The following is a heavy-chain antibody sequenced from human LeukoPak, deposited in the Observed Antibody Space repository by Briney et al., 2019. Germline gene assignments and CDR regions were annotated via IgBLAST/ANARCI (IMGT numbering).Heavy chain of an antibody. D-gene: IGHD6-13*01. CDR3: ASQLYGGSGYRFDY. Sequence: SVKVSCKASGGTFSRYDIRWVRQAPGQGLEWMGGIVPIFGTPNYAQKFQGRVTITADESTSTACMELSGLSSEDTAFYYCASQLYGGSGYRFDYWGQGTLVTVSS. J-gene: IGHJ4*02. CDR1: GGTFSRYD. V-gene: IGHV1-69*01. CDR2: IVPIFGTP.